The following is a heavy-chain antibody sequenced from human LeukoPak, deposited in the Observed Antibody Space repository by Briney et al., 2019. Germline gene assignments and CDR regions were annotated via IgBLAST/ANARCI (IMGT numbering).Heavy chain of an antibody. D-gene: IGHD4-23*01. J-gene: IGHJ3*02. V-gene: IGHV3-74*01. CDR3: ARRGAVADAFDI. CDR1: GFTFSSYW. CDR2: IKSDGSST. Sequence: PGGSLRLSCAASGFTFSSYWMHWVRQAPGKGLVWVSRIKSDGSSTNHADSVKGRFTISRDNAKNTLYLQMNSLRAEDTAVYYCARRGAVADAFDIWGQGTMVTVSS.